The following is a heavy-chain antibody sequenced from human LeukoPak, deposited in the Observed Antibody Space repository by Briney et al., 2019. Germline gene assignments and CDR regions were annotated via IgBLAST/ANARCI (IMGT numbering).Heavy chain of an antibody. J-gene: IGHJ3*01. CDR2: ISAYNGST. D-gene: IGHD2-2*01. CDR1: GYTFTSYG. CDR3: ARDRRGYCSSTSCPPEV. V-gene: IGHV1-18*01. Sequence: ASVKVSCKASGYTFTSYGISWVRQAPGQGLEWMGWISAYNGSTNYAQKLQGRVTMTTDTSTSTAYMELRSLRSDDTAVYYCARDRRGYCSSTSCPPEVWGQGTMVTVSS.